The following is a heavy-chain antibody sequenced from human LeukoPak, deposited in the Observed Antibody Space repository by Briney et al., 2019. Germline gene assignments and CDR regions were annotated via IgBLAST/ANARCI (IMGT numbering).Heavy chain of an antibody. CDR2: IYYSGST. J-gene: IGHJ6*03. Sequence: PSETLSLTCTVSGGSISSGDYYWTWIRQPPGKGLEWIGYIYYSGSTSYNPSLKSRVTMSVDTSKNQFSLKLRSVTAADTAVYYCARLSYCSDTNCPPHHMDVWGEGTAVTVSS. V-gene: IGHV4-61*08. CDR1: GGSISSGDYY. CDR3: ARLSYCSDTNCPPHHMDV. D-gene: IGHD2-2*01.